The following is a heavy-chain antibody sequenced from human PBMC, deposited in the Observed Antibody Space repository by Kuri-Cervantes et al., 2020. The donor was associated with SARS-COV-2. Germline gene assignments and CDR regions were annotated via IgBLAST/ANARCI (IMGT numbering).Heavy chain of an antibody. CDR1: GYTFTSYY. Sequence: ASVKVSCKASGYTFTSYYMHWVRQAPGQGLEWMGIINPSGGSTSYAQKFQGRVTMTRDTSKNQFSLKLSSVTAADTAVYYCARVRVGSSRPVDYWGQGTLVTVSS. CDR3: ARVRVGSSRPVDY. D-gene: IGHD6-13*01. V-gene: IGHV1-46*01. J-gene: IGHJ4*02. CDR2: INPSGGST.